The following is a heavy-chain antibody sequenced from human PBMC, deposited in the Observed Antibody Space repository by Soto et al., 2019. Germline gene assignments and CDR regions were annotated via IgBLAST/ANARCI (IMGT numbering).Heavy chain of an antibody. CDR3: ARDGVTAAGTLH. Sequence: EVQLVESGGGLVKPGGSLRLSCAASGFTFSSYSMNWVRQAPGKGLEWVSSISSSSSYIYYADSVKGRFTISRDNAKNSLYLQMNSLRAEDTAVYYCARDGVTAAGTLHWGQGTLATVSS. D-gene: IGHD6-13*01. CDR1: GFTFSSYS. J-gene: IGHJ4*02. CDR2: ISSSSSYI. V-gene: IGHV3-21*01.